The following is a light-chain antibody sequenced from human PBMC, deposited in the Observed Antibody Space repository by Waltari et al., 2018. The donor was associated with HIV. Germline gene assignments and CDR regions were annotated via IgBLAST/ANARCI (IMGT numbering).Light chain of an antibody. CDR2: GNT. Sequence: QSVLTQPPSVSAAPGQRVSISCTGSTSNLGAGYDVHWYHQVPGTAPKLLIFGNTNRPSGVPDRISGSKSGTSASLAISGLRAEDEAYYYCQSYDSSLSGSWVFGGGTKLTVL. CDR1: TSNLGAGYD. V-gene: IGLV1-40*01. J-gene: IGLJ3*02. CDR3: QSYDSSLSGSWV.